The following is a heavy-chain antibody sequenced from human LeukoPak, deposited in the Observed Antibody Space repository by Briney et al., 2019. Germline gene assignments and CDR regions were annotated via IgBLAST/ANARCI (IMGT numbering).Heavy chain of an antibody. CDR2: ISYDGSNK. D-gene: IGHD6-6*01. J-gene: IGHJ4*02. CDR1: GFTFSSYA. V-gene: IGHV3-30*04. CDR3: ARDGSSTYYFDY. Sequence: GGSLRLSCAASGFTFSSYAMHWVRQAPGKGLEWVAVISYDGSNKYYADSVKGRFTISRDNSKNTLYLQMNSLRAEDTAVYYCARDGSSTYYFDYWGQGTLVTVSS.